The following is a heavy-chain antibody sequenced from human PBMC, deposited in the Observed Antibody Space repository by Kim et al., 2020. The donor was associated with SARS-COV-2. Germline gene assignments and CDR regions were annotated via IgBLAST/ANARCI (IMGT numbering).Heavy chain of an antibody. J-gene: IGHJ4*01. CDR3: GRVGGYYARGSLDY. CDR1: GFTFSSYA. Sequence: GGSLRLTCAASGFTFSSYALHWVRQAPGKGLEYVAAISTNGGSTYYANSVKGRFTIFRDNSKNTLYLQMGSLRAEDMAVYYCGRVGGYYARGSLDYWG. D-gene: IGHD3-10*01. V-gene: IGHV3-64*01. CDR2: ISTNGGST.